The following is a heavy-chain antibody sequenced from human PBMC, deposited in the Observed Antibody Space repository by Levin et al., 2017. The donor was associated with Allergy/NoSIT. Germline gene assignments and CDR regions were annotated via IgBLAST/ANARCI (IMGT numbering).Heavy chain of an antibody. V-gene: IGHV3-21*01. D-gene: IGHD3-22*01. CDR1: GFTFSSYN. CDR3: ASQSYDSSGYYYR. J-gene: IGHJ4*02. CDR2: ISSSSSYI. Sequence: GGSLRLSCAASGFTFSSYNMNWVRQAPGKGLEWVSSISSSSSYIYYADSVKGRFTISRDNAKNSLYLQMNSLRAEDTAVYYCASQSYDSSGYYYRWGQGTLVTVSS.